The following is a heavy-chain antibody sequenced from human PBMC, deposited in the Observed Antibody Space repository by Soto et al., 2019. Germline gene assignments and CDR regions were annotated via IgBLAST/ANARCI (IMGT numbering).Heavy chain of an antibody. CDR2: ISGSGIST. Sequence: PGGSLRLSCAASGFTFNKYAMSWVRRAPGKGLEWVSAISGSGISTYYADSVKGRFIISRDTSRNTLSLQMNSLRAEDTAVYYCAKDDEPAVPSAIDSWGHDALVPLSS. CDR3: AKDDEPAVPSAIDS. V-gene: IGHV3-23*01. D-gene: IGHD5-18*01. J-gene: IGHJ5*01. CDR1: GFTFNKYA.